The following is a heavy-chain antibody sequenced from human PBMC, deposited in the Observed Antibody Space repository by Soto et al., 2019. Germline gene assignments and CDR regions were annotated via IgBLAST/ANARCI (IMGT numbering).Heavy chain of an antibody. V-gene: IGHV1-2*04. CDR1: GYTFTGYY. J-gene: IGHJ6*02. CDR2: INPNSGGT. Sequence: ASVKVSCKASGYTFTGYYMQWVRQAPGQGLEWMGWINPNSGGTNYAQKFQGWVTMTRDTSISTAYMELSRLRSDDTAVYYCAIAQRYCSGGSCGFLRPDYYYGMDVWGQGTTVTAP. CDR3: AIAQRYCSGGSCGFLRPDYYYGMDV. D-gene: IGHD2-15*01.